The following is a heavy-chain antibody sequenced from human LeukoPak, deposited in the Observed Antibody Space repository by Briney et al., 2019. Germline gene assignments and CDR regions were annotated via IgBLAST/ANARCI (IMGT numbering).Heavy chain of an antibody. J-gene: IGHJ3*02. CDR3: AKSLWFGELDI. CDR2: IYYSGST. D-gene: IGHD3-10*01. Sequence: TSETLSLTCTVSGGSISSYYWSWIRQPPGKGLEWIGYIYYSGSTNYNPSLKSRVTISVDTSKNQFSLKLSSVTAADTAVYYCAKSLWFGELDIWGQGTMVTVSS. CDR1: GGSISSYY. V-gene: IGHV4-59*08.